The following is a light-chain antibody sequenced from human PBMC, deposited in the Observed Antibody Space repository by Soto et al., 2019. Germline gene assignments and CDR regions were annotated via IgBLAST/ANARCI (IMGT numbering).Light chain of an antibody. CDR2: GAS. CDR1: QSVSSN. J-gene: IGKJ1*01. CDR3: QQYNDWPRT. Sequence: EIVMTQSPATLSVSPGERATLSCRASQSVSSNFAWYQQKPGQAPRLLMYGASTRATGIPARFSGSGSGTEFTVTISSMQSEDVAVYYCQQYNDWPRTFGQGTKVERK. V-gene: IGKV3D-15*01.